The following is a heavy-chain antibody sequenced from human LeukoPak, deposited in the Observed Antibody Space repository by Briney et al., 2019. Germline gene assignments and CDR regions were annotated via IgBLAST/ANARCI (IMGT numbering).Heavy chain of an antibody. CDR2: IYPGDSDT. Sequence: GESLKISCKGSGYSFTSYWIGWVRQMPGKGLEWMGIIYPGDSDTRYSPSFQGQVTISADKSISTAYLQWSSLKASDTAMYYCARLVTGTTGGVWFDPWGQGTLVTVSS. J-gene: IGHJ5*02. CDR1: GYSFTSYW. D-gene: IGHD1-20*01. CDR3: ARLVTGTTGGVWFDP. V-gene: IGHV5-51*01.